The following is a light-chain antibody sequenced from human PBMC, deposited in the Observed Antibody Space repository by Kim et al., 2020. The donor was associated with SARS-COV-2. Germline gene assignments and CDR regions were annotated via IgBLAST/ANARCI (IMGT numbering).Light chain of an antibody. CDR1: SSDVGSYNY. CDR3: CSYAGSVV. Sequence: QSALTQPHSVSGSPGQSVTISCTGTSSDVGSYNYVSWYQQHPGKAPKLIIYDVTKRPSGVPDRFSGSKSGNTASLTISGLQAEDEADYYCCSYAGSVVFGGGTQLTVL. J-gene: IGLJ2*01. V-gene: IGLV2-11*01. CDR2: DVT.